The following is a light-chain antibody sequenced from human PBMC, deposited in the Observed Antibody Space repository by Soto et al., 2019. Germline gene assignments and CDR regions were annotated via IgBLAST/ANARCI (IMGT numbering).Light chain of an antibody. J-gene: IGKJ1*01. CDR2: GAS. CDR1: QGIRDD. CDR3: LQDYNYPWT. Sequence: AIQMTQSPSSLSASVGDRVTITCRASQGIRDDLGWYQQKPGQAPRLLIYGASTLQTGVPSRFSGSGSGTDFTLTIGSLQPEDFATYYCLQDYNYPWTFGQGTKVDTK. V-gene: IGKV1-6*01.